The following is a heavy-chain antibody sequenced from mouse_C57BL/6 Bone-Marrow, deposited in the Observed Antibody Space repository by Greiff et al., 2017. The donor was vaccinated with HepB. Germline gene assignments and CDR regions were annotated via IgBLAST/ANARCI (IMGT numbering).Heavy chain of an antibody. J-gene: IGHJ2*01. CDR3: ASLDSSGYALDY. CDR1: GFTFSDYY. V-gene: IGHV5-16*01. CDR2: INYDGSST. D-gene: IGHD3-2*02. Sequence: EVKLVESEGGLVQPGSSMKLSCTASGFTFSDYYMAWVRQVPEKGLEWVANINYDGSSTYYLDSLKSRFIISRDNAKNILYLQMSSLKSEDTATYYCASLDSSGYALDYWGQGTTLTVSS.